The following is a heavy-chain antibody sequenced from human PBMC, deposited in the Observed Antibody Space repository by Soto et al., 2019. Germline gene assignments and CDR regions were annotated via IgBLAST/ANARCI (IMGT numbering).Heavy chain of an antibody. V-gene: IGHV3-21*01. CDR1: GFSFSNYG. D-gene: IGHD2-2*01. CDR2: ISSSSRYI. CDR3: ARSDCTSTSCYVVWFDP. Sequence: EVQLVESGGGLVKPGGSLRLSCAASGFSFSNYGMNWVRQAPGKGLEWVSSISSSSRYISYADSVKGRFTISRDNAKNXXYLQMNSLRAEDTAVYYCARSDCTSTSCYVVWFDPWGQGTLVTVSS. J-gene: IGHJ5*02.